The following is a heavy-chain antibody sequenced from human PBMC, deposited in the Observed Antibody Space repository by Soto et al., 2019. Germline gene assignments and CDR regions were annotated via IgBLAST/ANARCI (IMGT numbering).Heavy chain of an antibody. CDR1: GFTFSSYA. CDR3: ASDAPLYSSSYFDY. J-gene: IGHJ4*02. D-gene: IGHD6-13*01. V-gene: IGHV3-30-3*01. Sequence: PGGSLRLSCAASGFTFSSYAMHWVRQAPGKGLEWVAVISYDGSNKYYADSVKGRFTISRDNSKNTLYLQLNSLRAEDTSVYYCASDAPLYSSSYFDYWGQGTLVTVSS. CDR2: ISYDGSNK.